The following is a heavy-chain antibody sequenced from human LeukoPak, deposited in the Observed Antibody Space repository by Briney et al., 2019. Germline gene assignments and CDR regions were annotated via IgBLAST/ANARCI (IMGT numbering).Heavy chain of an antibody. D-gene: IGHD2-2*01. J-gene: IGHJ4*02. CDR1: GFTLRTYG. CDR2: ISYDGNN. V-gene: IGHV3-33*05. Sequence: PGGSLRLSCAASGFTLRTYGMHWVRQAPGKALEWVAFISYDGNNKYEDSVKGRFTISRDNSKSTLHLQMNGLRAEDTAVYYCAKDQVDCSSSSCYERGFDYWGQGTLVTVSS. CDR3: AKDQVDCSSSSCYERGFDY.